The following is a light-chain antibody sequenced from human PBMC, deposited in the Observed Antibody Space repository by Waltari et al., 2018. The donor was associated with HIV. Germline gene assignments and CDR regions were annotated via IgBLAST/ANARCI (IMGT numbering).Light chain of an antibody. V-gene: IGKV3-20*01. J-gene: IGKJ1*01. CDR1: QSVSTNY. CDR3: QHYGGSPGT. CDR2: GAS. Sequence: EIVLTQSPGTLSLSPGERATLSCRASQSVSTNYLVWYQQKPGQAPRLLIYGASSRATGIPDRFSGSGSGIDFTLTITRLEPEDFAVYYCQHYGGSPGTFGQGTKVEIK.